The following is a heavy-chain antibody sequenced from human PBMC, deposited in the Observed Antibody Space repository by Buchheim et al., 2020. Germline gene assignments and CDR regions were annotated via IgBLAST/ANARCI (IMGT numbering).Heavy chain of an antibody. V-gene: IGHV3-7*01. CDR3: ARWSQAFDY. Sequence: EVQLVESGGGLVQPGGSLRLSCAASGFSFSDYWMGWVRQAPGKGLEWVARINQDGNEKYYVDSVKGRFIISRDNAQESLYLQMRTSRAEDTAVYYCARWSQAFDYWGQGAL. CDR1: GFSFSDYW. J-gene: IGHJ4*02. CDR2: INQDGNEK.